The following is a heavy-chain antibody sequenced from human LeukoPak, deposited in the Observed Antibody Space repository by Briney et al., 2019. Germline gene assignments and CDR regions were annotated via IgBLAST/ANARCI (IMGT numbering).Heavy chain of an antibody. D-gene: IGHD3-22*01. Sequence: PGRSLRLSCAASGFTFSSYGMQWVRQAPGKGLEWVAVISYDGSNKYYADSVKGRFTISRDNSKNTLYLQMNSLRAEDTAVYYCAKDDSWAGDRYFDYWGQGTLVTVSS. CDR1: GFTFSSYG. J-gene: IGHJ4*02. CDR2: ISYDGSNK. CDR3: AKDDSWAGDRYFDY. V-gene: IGHV3-30*18.